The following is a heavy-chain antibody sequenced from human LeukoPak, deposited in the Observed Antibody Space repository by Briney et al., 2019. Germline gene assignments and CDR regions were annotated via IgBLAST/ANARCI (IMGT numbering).Heavy chain of an antibody. CDR2: IKQDESEK. Sequence: GGSLRLSCAASGFTFSSYWMSWVRQAPGKGLEWVANIKQDESEKYYVDSVKGRFTISRDNAKNSLYLQMNSLRAEDTAVYYCARVAASYDSSGYYYVANWFDPWGQGTLVTVSS. V-gene: IGHV3-7*01. J-gene: IGHJ5*02. D-gene: IGHD3-22*01. CDR3: ARVAASYDSSGYYYVANWFDP. CDR1: GFTFSSYW.